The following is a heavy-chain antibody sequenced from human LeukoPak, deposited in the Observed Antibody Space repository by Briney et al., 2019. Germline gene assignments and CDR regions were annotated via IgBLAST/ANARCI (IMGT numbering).Heavy chain of an antibody. J-gene: IGHJ5*02. CDR2: IIPIFGTA. V-gene: IGHV1-69*13. CDR3: ARGLVRGPFDP. CDR1: GGTFSSYA. Sequence: EASVKVSCKASGGTFSSYAISRVRQAPGQGLEWMGGIIPIFGTANYAQKFQGRVTITADESTGTAYMELSSLRSEDTAVYYCARGLVRGPFDPWGQGTLVTVSS. D-gene: IGHD6-19*01.